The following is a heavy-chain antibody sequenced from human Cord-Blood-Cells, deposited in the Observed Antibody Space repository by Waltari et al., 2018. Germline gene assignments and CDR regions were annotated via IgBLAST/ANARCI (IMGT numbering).Heavy chain of an antibody. Sequence: QVQLQQWGAGLLKPSETLSLPCAVYGGSFRGYYWSWIRKLPGKGLEWIGEINHSGSTNYNPSLKSRVTISVDTSKNQFSLKLSSVTAADTAVYYCARGYNWNDYYYYYMDVWGKGTTVTVSS. V-gene: IGHV4-34*01. D-gene: IGHD1-1*01. CDR2: INHSGST. J-gene: IGHJ6*03. CDR1: GGSFRGYY. CDR3: ARGYNWNDYYYYYMDV.